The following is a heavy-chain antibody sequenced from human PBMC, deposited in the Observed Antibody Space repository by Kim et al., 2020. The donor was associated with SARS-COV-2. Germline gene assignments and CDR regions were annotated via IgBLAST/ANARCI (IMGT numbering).Heavy chain of an antibody. Sequence: GGSLRLSCAASGFTVSSNYMSWVRQAPGKGLEWVSVIYSGGSTYYADSVKGRFTISRDNSKNTLYLQMNSLRAEDTAVYYCARAGTQGLWPRDYYYYYGMDVWGQGTTVTVSS. D-gene: IGHD5-18*01. V-gene: IGHV3-66*01. J-gene: IGHJ6*02. CDR3: ARAGTQGLWPRDYYYYYGMDV. CDR2: IYSGGST. CDR1: GFTVSSNY.